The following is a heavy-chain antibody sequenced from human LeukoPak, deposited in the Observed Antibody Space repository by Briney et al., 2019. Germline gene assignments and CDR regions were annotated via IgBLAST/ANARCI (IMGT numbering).Heavy chain of an antibody. V-gene: IGHV3-23*01. J-gene: IGHJ4*02. CDR1: GFTFSRNA. CDR3: AKDWGEYFDYVWGSFTSFDS. Sequence: PGGSLRLSCAASGFTFSRNAMSWVRQAPGKGLEWVSGISGSGSSTYYADSVKGQFTISRDNSKNTLYLQMNSLRAEDTAVYYCAKDWGEYFDYVWGSFTSFDSWGQGTLVTVSS. CDR2: ISGSGSST. D-gene: IGHD3-16*01.